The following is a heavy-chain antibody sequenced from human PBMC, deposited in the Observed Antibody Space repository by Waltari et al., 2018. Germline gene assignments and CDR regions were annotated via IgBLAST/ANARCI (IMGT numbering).Heavy chain of an antibody. D-gene: IGHD5-12*01. CDR1: GYTLTGYY. Sequence: QVQLVQSGAEVKKPGASVKVSCKASGYTLTGYYMHWGRQAPGEWRGWMGWITPDSGGTNYAQRFQGRVTMTRDTSISTAYMELSRLRSDDTAVYYCACLSGYDFDYWGQGTLVTVSS. J-gene: IGHJ4*02. V-gene: IGHV1-2*02. CDR2: ITPDSGGT. CDR3: ACLSGYDFDY.